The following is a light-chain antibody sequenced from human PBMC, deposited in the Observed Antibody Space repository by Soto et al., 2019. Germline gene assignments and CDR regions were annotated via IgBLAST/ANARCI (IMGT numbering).Light chain of an antibody. J-gene: IGKJ2*01. CDR1: QSVLYSSNNKNY. V-gene: IGKV4-1*01. CDR3: HQYYNVPYT. Sequence: DIVMTQSPDSLAVSLGERATINCKSSQSVLYSSNNKNYLAWFQQKPGQPPKLLIYWASTRESGVPDRFSGSGSGTDFTLTISSLQAEDVAVYYCHQYYNVPYTFGQGTNLEIK. CDR2: WAS.